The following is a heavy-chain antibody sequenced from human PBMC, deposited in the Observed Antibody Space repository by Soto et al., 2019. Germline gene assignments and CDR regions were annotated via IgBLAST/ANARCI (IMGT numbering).Heavy chain of an antibody. CDR1: GFTFSSYG. D-gene: IGHD3-22*01. CDR3: VKGESSDDPIN. J-gene: IGHJ4*02. Sequence: QVQLVESGGGVVQPGRSVRLSCTASGFTFSSYGMHWVRQAPGKGLEWVAIISYDGSNKYYADSVKGRFTISRDNSKNTLYLRMNSLRAEDTAVYYCVKGESSDDPINWGQGTLVTVSS. CDR2: ISYDGSNK. V-gene: IGHV3-30*18.